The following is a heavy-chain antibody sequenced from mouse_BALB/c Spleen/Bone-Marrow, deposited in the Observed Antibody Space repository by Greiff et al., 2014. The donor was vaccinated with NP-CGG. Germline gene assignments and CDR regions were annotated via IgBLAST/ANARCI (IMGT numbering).Heavy chain of an antibody. Sequence: LQPSXAELLKPGASVTLSCTASGFNIKDTYMHWVKQRPEQGLEWIGRIDPANGNTKYVPTFQGKATITADTSSNTAYLQLSSLTSEDTAVYYCASSGNYEGGAMDYWGQGISVTVSS. V-gene: IGHV14-3*02. CDR3: ASSGNYEGGAMDY. D-gene: IGHD2-1*01. J-gene: IGHJ4*01. CDR2: IDPANGNT. CDR1: GFNIKDTY.